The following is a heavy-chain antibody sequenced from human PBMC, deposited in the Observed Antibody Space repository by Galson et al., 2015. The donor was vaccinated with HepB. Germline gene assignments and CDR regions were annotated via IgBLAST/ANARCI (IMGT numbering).Heavy chain of an antibody. D-gene: IGHD6-13*01. V-gene: IGHV3-30-3*01. CDR3: ARIIAAAGPGDY. Sequence: SLRLSCAASGFTFNNFAMHWVRQAPGKGLEWVTTISYDGNNKFYADSVKGRFTVSRDISKSTLYLQMNSLRAEDTAVYYCARIIAAAGPGDYWGQGTLVTVSS. CDR1: GFTFNNFA. CDR2: ISYDGNNK. J-gene: IGHJ4*02.